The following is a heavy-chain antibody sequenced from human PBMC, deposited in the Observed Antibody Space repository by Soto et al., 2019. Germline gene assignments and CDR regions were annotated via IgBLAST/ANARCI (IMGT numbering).Heavy chain of an antibody. CDR1: GFTVSSNF. CDR2: IYSGGGT. CDR3: ASGRGFDF. V-gene: IGHV3-66*01. Sequence: EVQLVESGGDLVRPGGSLRLSCAASGFTVSSNFMSWVRQAPGKGLEWLSVIYSGGGTYYTDSVKGRFTLSRDDSKYTVYVQMNSLRSDDTAVYYCASGRGFDFWGQGTLVTVSS. J-gene: IGHJ4*02. D-gene: IGHD3-16*01.